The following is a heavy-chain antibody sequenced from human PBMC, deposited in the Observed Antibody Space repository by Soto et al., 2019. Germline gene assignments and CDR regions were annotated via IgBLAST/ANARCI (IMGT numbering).Heavy chain of an antibody. Sequence: QVQLVESGGGVVQPGRSLRLSCAASGFTFSSYGMHWVRQAPGKGLEWVAVISYDGSNKYYADSVKGRFTISRDNSKNTLYLQMNSLRAEDTAVYYCAKNFSDDRSGWGGWGQGTLVTVSS. CDR3: AKNFSDDRSGWGG. CDR2: ISYDGSNK. CDR1: GFTFSSYG. D-gene: IGHD3-22*01. V-gene: IGHV3-30*18. J-gene: IGHJ4*02.